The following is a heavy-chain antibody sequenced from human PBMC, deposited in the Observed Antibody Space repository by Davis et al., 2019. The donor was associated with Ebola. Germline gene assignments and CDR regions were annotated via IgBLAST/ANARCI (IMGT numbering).Heavy chain of an antibody. D-gene: IGHD5-24*01. CDR1: GYSLTTYW. J-gene: IGHJ4*02. V-gene: IGHV5-51*01. CDR3: ARLRRDGYNHFDF. Sequence: KVSCKGSGYSLTTYWIGWVRQMPGKGLEWMGIIYPGDSETRYSPSFQGQVTISADKSINTAYLQWSSLKASDTAMYYCARLRRDGYNHFDFWGQGTLVTVSS. CDR2: IYPGDSET.